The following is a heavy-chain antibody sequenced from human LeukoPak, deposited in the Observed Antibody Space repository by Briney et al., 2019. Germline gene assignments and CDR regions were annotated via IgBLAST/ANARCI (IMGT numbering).Heavy chain of an antibody. CDR1: GGTFSSDA. V-gene: IGHV1-69*04. D-gene: IGHD3-3*01. J-gene: IGHJ4*02. CDR3: AKTGDGFLEWLYY. Sequence: SVKVSCKASGGTFSSDAINWVRQAPGQGVEWMGRIIPILGITNYAQKFQGRVTIAADKSTSIAYMELSSLRSEDTALYYCAKTGDGFLEWLYYWGQGTLVTVSS. CDR2: IIPILGIT.